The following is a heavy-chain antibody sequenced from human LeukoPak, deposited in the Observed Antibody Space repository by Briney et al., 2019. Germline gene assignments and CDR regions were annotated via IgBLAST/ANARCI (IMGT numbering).Heavy chain of an antibody. D-gene: IGHD2-15*01. V-gene: IGHV3-23*01. CDR1: GFTFSNYA. CDR2: ISGSGDTT. J-gene: IGHJ6*03. CDR3: AKDTSAWWYHRAYMNV. Sequence: GGSLRLSCAASGFTFSNYAMSWVRQAPGGGLELVSAISGSGDTTFHADSVKGRFTTSRDNSKNTLSLQMSGLRVEDSAVYFCAKDTSAWWYHRAYMNVWGTGTTVTVSS.